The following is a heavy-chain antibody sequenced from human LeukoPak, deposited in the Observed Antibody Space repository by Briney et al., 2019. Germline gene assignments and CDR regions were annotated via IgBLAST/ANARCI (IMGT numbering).Heavy chain of an antibody. CDR1: GGTFSSYA. CDR2: IIPILGIA. V-gene: IGHV1-69*04. CDR3: ARDIVVVVAPVLDY. Sequence: ASVKVSCKASGGTFSSYAISWVRQAPRQGLEWMGRIIPILGIANYAQKFQGRVTITADKSTSTAYMELSSLRSEDTAVYYCARDIVVVVAPVLDYWGQGTLVTVSS. J-gene: IGHJ4*02. D-gene: IGHD2-15*01.